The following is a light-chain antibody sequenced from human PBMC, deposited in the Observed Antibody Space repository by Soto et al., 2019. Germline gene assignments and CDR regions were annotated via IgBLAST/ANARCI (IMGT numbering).Light chain of an antibody. CDR2: EVS. V-gene: IGLV2-14*01. J-gene: IGLJ1*01. CDR3: NSSTSKSTGV. CDR1: SSDVGGYNY. Sequence: QSALTQPASVSGSPGQSITISCTGTSSDVGGYNYVSWYQQHPGKAPKLIIYEVSNRPTGVSNRCSGSKSGNTASLPISGLQAEDEADYYCNSSTSKSTGVFGTGTKLTVL.